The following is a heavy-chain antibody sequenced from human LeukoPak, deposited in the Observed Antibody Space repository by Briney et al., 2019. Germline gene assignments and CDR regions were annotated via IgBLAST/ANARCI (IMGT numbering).Heavy chain of an antibody. D-gene: IGHD4-11*01. J-gene: IGHJ4*02. CDR2: ISHSGNT. CDR1: GGSFTDYY. Sequence: SETLSLTCAVYGGSFTDYYWSWIRQFPGKGLEWIGEISHSGNTNLNPSLGSRVTISMGTSNYQFSLKLTSVTAADTAVYYCARGSRLPLDYWGQGSLVTVSS. CDR3: ARGSRLPLDY. V-gene: IGHV4-34*01.